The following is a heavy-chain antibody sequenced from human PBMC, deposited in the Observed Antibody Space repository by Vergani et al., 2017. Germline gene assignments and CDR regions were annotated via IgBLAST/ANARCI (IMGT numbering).Heavy chain of an antibody. V-gene: IGHV1-2*06. D-gene: IGHD1-26*01. CDR1: GYTFTGYY. CDR3: ARDSWVGATAPQGY. Sequence: QVQLVQSGAEVKKPGASVKVSCKASGYTFTGYYMHWVRQAPGQGLEWMGRINPNSGGTNYAQKFQGRVTMTRDTSISTTYMELSRLGSDDTAVCYCARDSWVGATAPQGYWGQGTLVTVSS. CDR2: INPNSGGT. J-gene: IGHJ4*02.